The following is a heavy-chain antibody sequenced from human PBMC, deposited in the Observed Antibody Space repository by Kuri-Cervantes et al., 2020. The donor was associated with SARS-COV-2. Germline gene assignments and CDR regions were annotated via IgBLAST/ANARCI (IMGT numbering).Heavy chain of an antibody. J-gene: IGHJ4*02. CDR2: ISSSSSTI. D-gene: IGHD3-22*01. Sequence: GGSLRLSCAASGFIFSSHSMNWVRQAPGKGLEWVSYISSSSSTIYYADSVKGRFTISRDNAKNTLYLQINSLRAEDTAVYYCAKETQRRYYDSSAQSRGDYWGQGTLVTVSS. V-gene: IGHV3-48*01. CDR3: AKETQRRYYDSSAQSRGDY. CDR1: GFIFSSHS.